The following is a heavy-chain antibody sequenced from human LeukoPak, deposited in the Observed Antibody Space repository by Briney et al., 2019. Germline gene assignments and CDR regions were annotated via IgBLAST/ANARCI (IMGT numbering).Heavy chain of an antibody. D-gene: IGHD3-10*01. V-gene: IGHV3-48*03. CDR3: AKDKMRYYYGSGSYIDY. CDR1: GFTFSSYE. Sequence: GGSLRLSCAASGFTFSSYEMNWVRQAPGKGLEWVSYISSSGSTIYYADSVKGRFTISRDNAKNSLYLQMNSLRAEDTAVYYCAKDKMRYYYGSGSYIDYWGQGTLVTVSS. CDR2: ISSSGSTI. J-gene: IGHJ4*02.